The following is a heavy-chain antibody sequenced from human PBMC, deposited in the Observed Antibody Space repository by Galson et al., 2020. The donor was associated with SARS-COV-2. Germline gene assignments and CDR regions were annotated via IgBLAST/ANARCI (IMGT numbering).Heavy chain of an antibody. CDR3: AREYNWNDLNEFDC. J-gene: IGHJ4*02. V-gene: IGHV3-21*01. Sequence: GGSLRLSCAASGYTYSSYSMNWVRQAPGKGLEWVSSISSSSSYIYYADSVKGRLTISRDNAKNSLYLHMNSLRAEDTAEYYCAREYNWNDLNEFDCWGQGNLVSVSS. CDR1: GYTYSSYS. CDR2: ISSSSSYI. D-gene: IGHD1-20*01.